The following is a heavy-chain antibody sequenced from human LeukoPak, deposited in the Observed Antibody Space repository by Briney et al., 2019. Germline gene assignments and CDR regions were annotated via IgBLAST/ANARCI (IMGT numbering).Heavy chain of an antibody. Sequence: SETLSLTCAVYGGSFSDYYWSWIRQPPGKGLEYIGEINHSGITNYNPSLMSQVTISVDTSKNQFSLKLSSVTAADTAVYYCARLGYYGSGSLIDYFDYWGQGTLVTVSS. CDR1: GGSFSDYY. D-gene: IGHD3-10*01. V-gene: IGHV4-34*01. J-gene: IGHJ4*02. CDR2: INHSGIT. CDR3: ARLGYYGSGSLIDYFDY.